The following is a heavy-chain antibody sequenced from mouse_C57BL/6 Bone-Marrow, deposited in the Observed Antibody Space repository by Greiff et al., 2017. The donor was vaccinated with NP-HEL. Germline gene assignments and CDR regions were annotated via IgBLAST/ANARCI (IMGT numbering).Heavy chain of an antibody. CDR3: APTVVASYYFDY. CDR2: IHPNSGST. CDR1: GYTFTSYW. V-gene: IGHV1-64*01. D-gene: IGHD1-1*01. J-gene: IGHJ2*01. Sequence: QVQLQQSGAELVKPGASVKLSCKASGYTFTSYWMHWVKQRPGQGLEWIGMIHPNSGSTNYNEKFKSKATLTVDKSSSTAYMQLSSLTSEDSAVYYCAPTVVASYYFDYWGQGTTLTVSS.